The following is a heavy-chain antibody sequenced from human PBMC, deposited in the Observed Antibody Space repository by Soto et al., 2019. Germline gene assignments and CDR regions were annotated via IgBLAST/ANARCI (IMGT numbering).Heavy chain of an antibody. CDR3: ARGRVLDY. V-gene: IGHV3-7*05. D-gene: IGHD3-10*01. J-gene: IGHJ4*02. Sequence: GGSLRLSCAASGFTFPAYWVSWVRQAPGKGLEWVANINQDGSGRNYVESVKGRFAISRDNAKNSLYLQMNSLRVEDTAVYYCARGRVLDYWGKGALVTVSS. CDR2: INQDGSGR. CDR1: GFTFPAYW.